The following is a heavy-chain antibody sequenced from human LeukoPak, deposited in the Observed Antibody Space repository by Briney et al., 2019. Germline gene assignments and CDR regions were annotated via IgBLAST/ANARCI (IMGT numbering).Heavy chain of an antibody. V-gene: IGHV3-30*02. CDR1: GFTFSSYG. D-gene: IGHD6-6*01. Sequence: PGGSLRLSCAASGFTFSSYGMHWVRQAPGKGLEWVAFIRYDGSNKYYADSVKGRFTISRDNSKNTLYLQMNSLRAEDTAVYYCAKDIFKYSGSHGAFDYWGQGTLVTVSS. CDR2: IRYDGSNK. CDR3: AKDIFKYSGSHGAFDY. J-gene: IGHJ4*02.